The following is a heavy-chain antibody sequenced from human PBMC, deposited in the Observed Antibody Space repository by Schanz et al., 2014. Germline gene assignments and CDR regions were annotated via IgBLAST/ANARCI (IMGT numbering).Heavy chain of an antibody. J-gene: IGHJ4*02. D-gene: IGHD3-3*01. CDR3: VRDSFFAFDY. CDR2: ISGSGGST. Sequence: DVHLLESGGGLVQPGGSLRLSCAASEFTFSTDAMSWVRQAPGKGLEWVSAISGSGGSTYYADSVKGRFTISRDNSKNTLYLQMNSLRAEDTAVYYCVRDSFFAFDYWGQGTLVTVSS. V-gene: IGHV3-23*01. CDR1: EFTFSTDA.